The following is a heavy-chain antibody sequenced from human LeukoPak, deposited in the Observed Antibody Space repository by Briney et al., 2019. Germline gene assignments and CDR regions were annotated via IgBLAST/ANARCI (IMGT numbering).Heavy chain of an antibody. CDR1: GFTFSNYA. Sequence: PGGSLRLSCAASGFTFSNYAMNWVRQAPGKGLEWVSTISGGADTTYYADSVKGRFTISRDNSKNTLYLQMNSLRAEDTAVYYCAKSQWLANWFDPGGQGTRVTVS. D-gene: IGHD6-19*01. CDR2: ISGGADTT. V-gene: IGHV3-23*01. CDR3: AKSQWLANWFDP. J-gene: IGHJ5*02.